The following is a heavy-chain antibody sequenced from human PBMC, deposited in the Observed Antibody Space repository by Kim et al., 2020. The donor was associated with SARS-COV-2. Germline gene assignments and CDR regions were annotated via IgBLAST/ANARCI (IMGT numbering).Heavy chain of an antibody. V-gene: IGHV4-39*01. D-gene: IGHD3-10*01. J-gene: IGHJ6*02. Sequence: SLKSRVTISVDTSKNQFSLKLSSVTAADTAVYYCARLFLFITMVRGVDVWGQGTTVTVSS. CDR3: ARLFLFITMVRGVDV.